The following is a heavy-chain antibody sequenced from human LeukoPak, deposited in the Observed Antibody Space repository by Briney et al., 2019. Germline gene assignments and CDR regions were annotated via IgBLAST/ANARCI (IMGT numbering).Heavy chain of an antibody. Sequence: PSETLSLTCTVSGGSISSGSYYWSWIRQPAGKGLEWIGRIYTSGSTNYNPSLKSRVTISVDTSKNQFSLKLSSVTAADTAVYYCARVGYSGSLSGSFDIWGQGTMVTVSS. CDR3: ARVGYSGSLSGSFDI. V-gene: IGHV4-61*02. D-gene: IGHD1-26*01. CDR1: GGSISSGSYY. J-gene: IGHJ3*02. CDR2: IYTSGST.